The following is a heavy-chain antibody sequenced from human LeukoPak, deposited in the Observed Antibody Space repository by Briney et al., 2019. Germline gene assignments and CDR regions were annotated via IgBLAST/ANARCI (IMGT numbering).Heavy chain of an antibody. Sequence: SETLFLTCTVSGGSISSYYWSWIRQPAGKGLEWIGRIYTSGGTNYNPSLKSRGTMSVDTSKNQFSLKLSSVTAADTAVYYCARDLPYGSGSYPDYWGQGTLVTVFS. CDR1: GGSISSYY. V-gene: IGHV4-4*07. J-gene: IGHJ4*02. D-gene: IGHD3-10*01. CDR3: ARDLPYGSGSYPDY. CDR2: IYTSGGT.